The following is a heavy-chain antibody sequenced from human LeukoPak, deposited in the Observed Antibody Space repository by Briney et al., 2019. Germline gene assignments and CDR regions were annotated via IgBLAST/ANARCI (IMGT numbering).Heavy chain of an antibody. CDR3: ARAEHIVVVTAIPYNWFDP. CDR2: IYTSGST. D-gene: IGHD2-21*02. Sequence: SSETLSLTCTVSGGSISSYYWSWIRQPAGKGLEWIGRIYTSGSTNYNPSLKSRVTMSVDTSKNQLSLKLSSVTAADTAVYYCARAEHIVVVTAIPYNWFDPWGQGTLVTVSS. CDR1: GGSISSYY. V-gene: IGHV4-4*07. J-gene: IGHJ5*02.